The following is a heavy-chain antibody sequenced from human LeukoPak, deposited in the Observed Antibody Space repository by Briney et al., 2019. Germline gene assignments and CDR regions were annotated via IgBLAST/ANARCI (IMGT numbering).Heavy chain of an antibody. CDR2: FGTRSTSI. Sequence: GRSLRLSCTASGFTFSGHSMNWIRQAPGKGLEWVSSFGTRSTSIYHAGSVKGRFAISRDNAKNSLYLQMNSLRAEDTALYYCAREVSEGFDFWGQGTLVTVSS. CDR3: AREVSEGFDF. V-gene: IGHV3-21*01. D-gene: IGHD3-22*01. CDR1: GFTFSGHS. J-gene: IGHJ4*02.